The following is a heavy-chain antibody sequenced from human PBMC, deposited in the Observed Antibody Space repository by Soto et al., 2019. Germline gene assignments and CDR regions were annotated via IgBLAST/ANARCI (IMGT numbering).Heavy chain of an antibody. CDR3: ARDPSIVGATGWFDP. CDR1: GYTFTSYA. Sequence: GASVKVSCKASGYTFTSYAMHWVRQAPGQRLEWMGWINAGNGNTKYSQKFQGRVTITRDTSASTAYMELSSLRSEDTAVYYCARDPSIVGATGWFDPWGQGTLVTVSS. D-gene: IGHD1-26*01. CDR2: INAGNGNT. V-gene: IGHV1-3*01. J-gene: IGHJ5*02.